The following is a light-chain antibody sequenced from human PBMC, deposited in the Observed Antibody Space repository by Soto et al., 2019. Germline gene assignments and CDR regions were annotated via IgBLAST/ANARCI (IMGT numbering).Light chain of an antibody. Sequence: DIQLTQSPSFLSASVGDRVTITCRASQGISSYLAWYQQKPGKAPKLLIYAASTLQSGVPSRFRGSGSGTEFTLTISSLQPEDFATYYCQQLNSYPTWTFGQGTKVEIK. V-gene: IGKV1-9*01. CDR3: QQLNSYPTWT. CDR2: AAS. J-gene: IGKJ1*01. CDR1: QGISSY.